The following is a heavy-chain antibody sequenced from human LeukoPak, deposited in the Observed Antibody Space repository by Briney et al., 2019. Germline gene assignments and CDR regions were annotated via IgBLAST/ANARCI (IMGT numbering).Heavy chain of an antibody. J-gene: IGHJ4*02. CDR3: ASWRWLQSDVDY. D-gene: IGHD5-24*01. CDR2: IRYDGNNK. V-gene: IGHV3-30*02. CDR1: GFTFSSYG. Sequence: PGGSLRLSCAASGFTFSSYGIHWVRQAPGKGLEWVAFIRYDGNNKYYEDSVKGRFTISRDNSKNTLYLQMNSLRAEDTAVYYCASWRWLQSDVDYWGQGTLVTVSS.